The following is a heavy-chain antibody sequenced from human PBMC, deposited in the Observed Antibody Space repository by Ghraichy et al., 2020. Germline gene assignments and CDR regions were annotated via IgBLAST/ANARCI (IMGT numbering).Heavy chain of an antibody. CDR1: EFIFTPVY. D-gene: IGHD5-24*01. V-gene: IGHV3-53*01. Sequence: GGSLRLSCKGPEFIFTPVYISWSCPSPGKGLEWVSTLYRGGSTFYADSVKGRFIISRDNSKNSLFLQLNNLRVDDTAVYFCAREKQEDRGLQTDWYFDLWGRGTLVTVAS. CDR3: AREKQEDRGLQTDWYFDL. CDR2: LYRGGST. J-gene: IGHJ2*01.